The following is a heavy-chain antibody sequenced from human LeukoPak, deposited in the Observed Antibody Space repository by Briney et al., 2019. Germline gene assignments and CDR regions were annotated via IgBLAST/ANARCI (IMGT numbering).Heavy chain of an antibody. V-gene: IGHV3-30*02. CDR1: GFTFSSYG. CDR2: IRYDGSNK. D-gene: IGHD2-2*01. CDR3: AKDSLSSTSCYGCKYFQH. Sequence: PGGSLRLSCAASGFTFSSYGMHWVRQAPGEGLEWVAFIRYDGSNKYYADSVKGRFTISRDNSKNTLYLQMNSLRAEDTAVYYCAKDSLSSTSCYGCKYFQHWGQGTLVTVSS. J-gene: IGHJ1*01.